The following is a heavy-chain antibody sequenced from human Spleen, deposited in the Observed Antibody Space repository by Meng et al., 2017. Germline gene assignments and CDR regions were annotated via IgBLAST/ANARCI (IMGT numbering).Heavy chain of an antibody. J-gene: IGHJ6*02. CDR2: IYHSGST. D-gene: IGHD3-10*01. CDR1: GGSISSGNW. V-gene: IGHV4-4*02. Sequence: GSLRLSCAVSGGSISSGNWWSWVRQPPGKGLEWIGEIYHSGSTNYNPSLKSRVTISVDKSKNQFSLKLSSVTAADTAVYYCARADYITMVRGVIIHYYYYYGMDVWGQGTTVTVSS. CDR3: ARADYITMVRGVIIHYYYYYGMDV.